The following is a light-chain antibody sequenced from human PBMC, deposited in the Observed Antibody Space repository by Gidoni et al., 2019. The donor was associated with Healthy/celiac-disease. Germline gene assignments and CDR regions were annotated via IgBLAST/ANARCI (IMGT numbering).Light chain of an antibody. CDR3: QQYNSYSPKLT. V-gene: IGKV1-5*01. Sequence: DIQMTQSPSTLSASVGDRVTITCRASQSISSWLAWYQQKPGKGPKLLIYDASSLESGVPSRFSGSGSGTEFTLTISSLQPDDFATYYCQQYNSYSPKLTFGGXTKVEIK. CDR2: DAS. CDR1: QSISSW. J-gene: IGKJ4*01.